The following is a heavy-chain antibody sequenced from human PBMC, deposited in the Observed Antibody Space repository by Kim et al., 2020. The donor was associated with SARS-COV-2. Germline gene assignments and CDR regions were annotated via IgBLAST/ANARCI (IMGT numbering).Heavy chain of an antibody. Sequence: GGSLRLSCAASGFTFGDYAMHWVRQAPGKGLEWVSGISWNSGSIGYADSVKGRFTISRDNAKNSLYLQMNSLRAEDTALYYCAKDFFAAAGTFVFDYCGPRTLCTVSS. CDR1: GFTFGDYA. V-gene: IGHV3-9*01. CDR2: ISWNSGSI. J-gene: IGHJ4*02. CDR3: AKDFFAAAGTFVFDY. D-gene: IGHD6-13*01.